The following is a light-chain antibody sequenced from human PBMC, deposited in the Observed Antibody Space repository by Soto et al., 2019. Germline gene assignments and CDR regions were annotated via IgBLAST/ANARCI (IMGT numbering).Light chain of an antibody. CDR2: GAS. CDR3: QQYNNWLWT. V-gene: IGKV3-15*01. Sequence: IVMTQSPATLSVSPWERATLSCRASQSVSSNLARYQQKPGQAPRLLIYGASTRATGIPARFSGSGSGTEFTLTISSLQSEDFAVYYCQQYNNWLWTFGQGTKVDIK. J-gene: IGKJ1*01. CDR1: QSVSSN.